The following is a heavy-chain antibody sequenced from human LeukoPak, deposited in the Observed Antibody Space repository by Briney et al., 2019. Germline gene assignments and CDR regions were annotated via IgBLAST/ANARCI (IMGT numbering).Heavy chain of an antibody. CDR2: ISYDGRKN. J-gene: IGHJ3*02. CDR3: SFTTYDSSGHDAFDI. D-gene: IGHD3-22*01. V-gene: IGHV3-30*03. CDR1: GFTFSSYG. Sequence: GRSLTLFCAASGFTFSSYGMHWVRQAPAKGVEWVAVISYDGRKNYYADSVKGRFTISRHNSKNTVYLQMNSLRAEDTAVYYCSFTTYDSSGHDAFDIWGQGTMVTVSS.